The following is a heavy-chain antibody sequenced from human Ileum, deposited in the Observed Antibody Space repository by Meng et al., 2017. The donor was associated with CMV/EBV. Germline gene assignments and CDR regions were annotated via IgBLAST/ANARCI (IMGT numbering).Heavy chain of an antibody. CDR1: GDSITRYY. Sequence: SETLSLTCTVSGDSITRYYVSWIRQPPGKGLEWIGYLYYSETAYYSHSLRGRVIISADTAKNPFSLSLTSVTAADTAVYFCATTVHPVAYLNYFDPWGQGTLVTVSS. V-gene: IGHV4-59*01. CDR3: ATTVHPVAYLNYFDP. D-gene: IGHD4-17*01. CDR2: LYYSETA. J-gene: IGHJ5*02.